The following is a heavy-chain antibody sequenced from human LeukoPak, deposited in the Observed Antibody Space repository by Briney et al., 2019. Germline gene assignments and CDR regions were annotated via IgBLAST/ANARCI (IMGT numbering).Heavy chain of an antibody. J-gene: IGHJ6*03. CDR3: AKDRCSNGVGCYYYYMDV. V-gene: IGHV3-21*01. Sequence: PGGSLRLSCAASGFTFSSYSMNWVRQAPGKGLEWVSSISSSSSYIYYADSVKGRFSISRDSSKNILYLQMNGLRAEDTAVYYCAKDRCSNGVGCYYYYMDVWGKGTTVTISS. CDR1: GFTFSSYS. D-gene: IGHD2-8*01. CDR2: ISSSSSYI.